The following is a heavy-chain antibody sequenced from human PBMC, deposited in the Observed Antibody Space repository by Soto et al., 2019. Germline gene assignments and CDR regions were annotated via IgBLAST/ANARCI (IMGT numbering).Heavy chain of an antibody. J-gene: IGHJ6*02. CDR1: GYSFTSYW. D-gene: IGHD3-10*01. CDR2: IDPSDSYT. CDR3: ARHLWFGRYYGMDV. V-gene: IGHV5-10-1*01. Sequence: GESLKLSCKGSGYSFTSYWISWVRQMPGKGLEWMGRIDPSDSYTNYSPSFQGHDTISADKSISTAYLQWSSLKASDTAMYYCARHLWFGRYYGMDVWGQGTTVTVSS.